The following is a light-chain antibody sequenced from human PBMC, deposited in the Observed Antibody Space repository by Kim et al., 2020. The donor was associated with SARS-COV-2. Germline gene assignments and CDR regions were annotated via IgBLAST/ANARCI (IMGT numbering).Light chain of an antibody. Sequence: SPGERATLSCRASQSVARNLAWYQQKPGQAPRLLIYDVSTRATGIPDRFSGSGSGTEFTLTISSLQSEDFAVYYCQQYNAWPPWTFGQGTKVDIK. CDR3: QQYNAWPPWT. J-gene: IGKJ1*01. V-gene: IGKV3-15*01. CDR2: DVS. CDR1: QSVARN.